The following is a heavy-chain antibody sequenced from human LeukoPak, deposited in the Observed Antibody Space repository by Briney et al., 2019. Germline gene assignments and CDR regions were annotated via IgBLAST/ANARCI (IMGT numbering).Heavy chain of an antibody. Sequence: GGSLRLSCAASGFTFSSYAMHWVRQAPGKGLEWVAVISYDGSNKYYADSVKGRFTISRDNSKNTLYLQVNSLRAEDTAVYYCARANYYDSSGSGGGFDYWGQGTLVTVSS. CDR2: ISYDGSNK. D-gene: IGHD3-22*01. CDR1: GFTFSSYA. V-gene: IGHV3-30-3*01. J-gene: IGHJ4*02. CDR3: ARANYYDSSGSGGGFDY.